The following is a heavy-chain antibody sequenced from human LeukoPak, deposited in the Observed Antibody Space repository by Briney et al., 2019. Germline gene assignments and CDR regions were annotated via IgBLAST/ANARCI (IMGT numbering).Heavy chain of an antibody. Sequence: GVSLRLSCAASGFIVSSYYMSWVRQAPGKGLEWVSVILTAGTTSYADSVKGRFTISRDDSKNMVYLQMNGLRAEDTAVYFCAREGYASGWFRLWGQGTLVNVSS. D-gene: IGHD6-19*01. CDR1: GFIVSSYY. CDR2: ILTAGTT. J-gene: IGHJ4*02. CDR3: AREGYASGWFRL. V-gene: IGHV3-53*01.